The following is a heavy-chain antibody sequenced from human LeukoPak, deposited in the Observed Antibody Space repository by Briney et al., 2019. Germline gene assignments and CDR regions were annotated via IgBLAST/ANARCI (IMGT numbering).Heavy chain of an antibody. Sequence: PSETLSLTCTVSGGSISSCDYYWSWIPQPPGKGLEWIGYFYYSGSTYSNPSLKSRVTISVDTSKNQFSLKLSSVTAADTAVYYCAREGGRDSSGLTHFDYWGQGTLVTVSS. CDR2: FYYSGST. CDR1: GGSISSCDYY. V-gene: IGHV4-30-4*01. D-gene: IGHD6-19*01. J-gene: IGHJ4*02. CDR3: AREGGRDSSGLTHFDY.